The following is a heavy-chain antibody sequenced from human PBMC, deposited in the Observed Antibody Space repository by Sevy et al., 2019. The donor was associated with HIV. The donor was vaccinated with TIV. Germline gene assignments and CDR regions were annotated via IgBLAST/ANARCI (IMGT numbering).Heavy chain of an antibody. CDR3: ARLVATTYYYYYGMDV. J-gene: IGHJ6*02. Sequence: SETLSLTCAVYGGSFSGYYWSWIRQPPGKGLEWIGEINHSGSTNYNPSLKSRVTISVDTSKNQFSLKLGSVTAADTAVYYCARLVATTYYYYYGMDVWGQGTTVTVSS. D-gene: IGHD5-12*01. V-gene: IGHV4-34*01. CDR2: INHSGST. CDR1: GGSFSGYY.